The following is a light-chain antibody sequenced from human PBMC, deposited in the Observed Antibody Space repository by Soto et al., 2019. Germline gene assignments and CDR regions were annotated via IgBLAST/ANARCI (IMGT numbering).Light chain of an antibody. CDR1: SSNIGNND. Sequence: QSVLTQPPSVSEAPRQRVTISCSGSSSNIGNNDVNWYQQLPGKDPKLLIYYDDLLPSGVSDRFSGSKNGTSASLAISGLQSEDEADYYCAAWDDSLNGLVFGGGTKLTVL. CDR3: AAWDDSLNGLV. J-gene: IGLJ2*01. V-gene: IGLV1-36*01. CDR2: YDD.